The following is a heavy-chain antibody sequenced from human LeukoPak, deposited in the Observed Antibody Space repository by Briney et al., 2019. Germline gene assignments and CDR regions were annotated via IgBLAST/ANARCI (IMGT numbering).Heavy chain of an antibody. CDR2: IKTKTDGGTK. D-gene: IGHD6-19*01. Sequence: GGSLRLSCAASGFTFTNAWMSWVRQAPEKGLEWVGRIKTKTDGGTKDYPAPVKGRFTISRDDSKNTLYLQIKTLKTEDTAVYYGGYSSVWPFNYWGQGALVTVSS. CDR1: GFTFTNAW. J-gene: IGHJ4*02. CDR3: GYSSVWPFNY. V-gene: IGHV3-15*01.